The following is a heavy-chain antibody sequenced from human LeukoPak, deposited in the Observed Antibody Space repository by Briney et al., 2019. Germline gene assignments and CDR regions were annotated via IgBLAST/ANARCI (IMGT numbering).Heavy chain of an antibody. J-gene: IGHJ3*02. CDR2: ISSSGSTI. V-gene: IGHV3-48*03. Sequence: GGSLRLSCAASGFTFSSYEMNWVRQAPGKGREWVSYISSSGSTIYYADSVKGRFTISRDNAKNSLYLQMNSLRAEDTAVYYCARAGILTGWRAFDIWGQGTMVTVSS. CDR3: ARAGILTGWRAFDI. D-gene: IGHD3-9*01. CDR1: GFTFSSYE.